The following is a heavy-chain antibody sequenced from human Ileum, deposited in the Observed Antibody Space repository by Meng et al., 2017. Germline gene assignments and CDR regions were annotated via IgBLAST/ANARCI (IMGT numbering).Heavy chain of an antibody. CDR3: ARGDIWTRHFDY. CDR2: IYHSGAF. J-gene: IGHJ4*02. D-gene: IGHD3-9*01. Sequence: GQPEEPGPGLVQPSGTLSLTCAVSGDSISTNWWNWVRQPPGKGLEWIGEIYHSGAFNYNPSLRSRVTISVDKSKNQLSLKLGSLTAADTAVYSCARGDIWTRHFDYWGQGTLVTVSS. CDR1: GDSISTNW. V-gene: IGHV4-4*02.